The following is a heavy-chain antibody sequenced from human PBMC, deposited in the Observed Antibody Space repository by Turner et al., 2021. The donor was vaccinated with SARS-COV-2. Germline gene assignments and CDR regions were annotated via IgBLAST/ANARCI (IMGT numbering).Heavy chain of an antibody. J-gene: IGHJ4*02. D-gene: IGHD1-26*01. CDR1: GFTFNSYG. V-gene: IGHV3-21*01. CDR2: ISSSSSYI. CDR3: ARDLRSGSFPY. Sequence: EVQVLESGGGLVQPGGSLRLSCVTSGFTFNSYGMSWVRQAPGKGLEWVSSISSSSSYIYYADSVKGRFTISRDNAKNSLYLQMNSLRAEDTAVYYCARDLRSGSFPYWGQGTLVTVSS.